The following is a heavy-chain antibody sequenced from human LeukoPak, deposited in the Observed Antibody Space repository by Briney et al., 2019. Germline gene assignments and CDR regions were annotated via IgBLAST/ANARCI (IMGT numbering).Heavy chain of an antibody. D-gene: IGHD4-23*01. Sequence: ASVKVSCKVSGYTLTELSMHWVRQAPGKGLEWMGGFDPEDGETIYAQKFQGRVTMTRDTSTSTVYMELSSLRSEDTAVYYCARELSRLYGGNSGNYWGQGTLVTVSS. CDR1: GYTLTELS. CDR3: ARELSRLYGGNSGNY. V-gene: IGHV1-24*01. CDR2: FDPEDGET. J-gene: IGHJ4*02.